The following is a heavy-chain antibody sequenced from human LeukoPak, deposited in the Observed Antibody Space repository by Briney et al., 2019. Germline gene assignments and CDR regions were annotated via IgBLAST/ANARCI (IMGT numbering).Heavy chain of an antibody. J-gene: IGHJ4*02. CDR3: ARGYDSSAYKLPIDS. D-gene: IGHD3-22*01. CDR2: INPNSGGT. CDR1: GYTFTSYG. V-gene: IGHV1-2*02. Sequence: ASVKVSCKASGYTFTSYGISWVRQAPGQGLEWMGWINPNSGGTNYVQNFQGRVTLTRDTSISTAYMDLRRLRSDDTAVYYCARGYDSSAYKLPIDSWGQGTLVTVSS.